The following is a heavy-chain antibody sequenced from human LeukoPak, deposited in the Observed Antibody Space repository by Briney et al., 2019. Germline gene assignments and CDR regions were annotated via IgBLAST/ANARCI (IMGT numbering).Heavy chain of an antibody. CDR2: IKQDGSEK. CDR3: AKDATYSSSWYNY. V-gene: IGHV3-7*01. D-gene: IGHD6-13*01. CDR1: GFTFSSYW. Sequence: PGGSLRLSCAASGFTFSSYWMSWVRQAPGKGLEWVAYIKQDGSEKYYVDSVKGRFTISRDNAKNSLYLQMNSLRAEDTAVYYCAKDATYSSSWYNYWGQGTLVTVSS. J-gene: IGHJ4*02.